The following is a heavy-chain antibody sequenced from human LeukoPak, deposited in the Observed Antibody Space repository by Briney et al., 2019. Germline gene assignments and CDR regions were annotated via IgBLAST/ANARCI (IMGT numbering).Heavy chain of an antibody. D-gene: IGHD3-22*01. Sequence: SETLSLTCAVYGGSFSGYYWSWIRQPPGKGLEWIGEINHSGSTNYNPSLKSRVTISVDTSKNQFSLKLSSVTAADTAVYYCARVRISGYSAPFDYWGQGTLVTVSS. J-gene: IGHJ4*02. CDR2: INHSGST. CDR3: ARVRISGYSAPFDY. CDR1: GGSFSGYY. V-gene: IGHV4-34*01.